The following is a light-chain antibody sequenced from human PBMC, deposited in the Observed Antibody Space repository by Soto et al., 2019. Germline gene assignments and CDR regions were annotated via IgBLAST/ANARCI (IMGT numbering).Light chain of an antibody. V-gene: IGKV3-15*01. CDR2: GAS. J-gene: IGKJ3*01. Sequence: EIVMTQSPATLSVSPGERATLSCRASQSIGNNLAWYQQKPGQAPRLLIYGASTGATGIPARFSGSGSGTEFTLTITSLQSEDFAVYSCQQYGGSPLFTFGPGTRVDFK. CDR3: QQYGGSPLFT. CDR1: QSIGNN.